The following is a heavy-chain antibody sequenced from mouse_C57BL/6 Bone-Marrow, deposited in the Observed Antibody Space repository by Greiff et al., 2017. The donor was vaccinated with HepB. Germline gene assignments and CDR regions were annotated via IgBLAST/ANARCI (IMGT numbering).Heavy chain of an antibody. V-gene: IGHV5-17*03. D-gene: IGHD2-1*01. CDR3: ARQKYGNYFDY. CDR2: ISSGSSTI. CDR1: GFTFSDYG. Sequence: EVKVEESGGGLVKPGGSLKLSCAASGFTFSDYGMHWVRQAPEKGLEWVAYISSGSSTIYYADTVTGRFTISRENAKNTLYLEMSSLRSEDTAMYYCARQKYGNYFDYWGQGTTLTVSS. J-gene: IGHJ2*01.